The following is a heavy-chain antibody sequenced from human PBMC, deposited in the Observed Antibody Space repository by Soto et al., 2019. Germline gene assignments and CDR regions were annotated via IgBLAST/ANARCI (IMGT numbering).Heavy chain of an antibody. CDR1: GFTFSSYG. CDR3: ARDFGSGSYYNLPVVDY. Sequence: GGSLRLSCAASGFTFSSYGMHWVRQAPGKGLEWVAVIWYDGSNKYYADSVKGRFTISRDNSKNTLYLQMNSLRAEDTAVYYCARDFGSGSYYNLPVVDYWGQGTLVTVSS. D-gene: IGHD3-10*01. V-gene: IGHV3-33*01. J-gene: IGHJ4*02. CDR2: IWYDGSNK.